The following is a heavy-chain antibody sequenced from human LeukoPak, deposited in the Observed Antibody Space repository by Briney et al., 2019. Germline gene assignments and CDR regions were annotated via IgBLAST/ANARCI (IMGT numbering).Heavy chain of an antibody. J-gene: IGHJ4*02. CDR1: GGSFSGYY. Sequence: TSETLSLTCAVYGGSFSGYYWSWIRQPPGKGLEWIGEINHSGSTNYNSSLKSRVTISVDTSKNQFSLKLSSVTAADTAVYYCARGVAARPVLGDYFDYWGQGTLVTVSS. V-gene: IGHV4-34*01. D-gene: IGHD6-6*01. CDR2: INHSGST. CDR3: ARGVAARPVLGDYFDY.